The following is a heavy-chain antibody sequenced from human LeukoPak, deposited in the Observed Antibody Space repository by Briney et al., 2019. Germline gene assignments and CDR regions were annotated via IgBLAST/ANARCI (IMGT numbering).Heavy chain of an antibody. V-gene: IGHV4-59*08. CDR3: ARHSPDSGHYFDY. CDR2: LYHLGHT. Sequence: SETLSLTCTVSRGSIIPYYRTCISQPLGQRLERIRFLYHLGHTHSNPFLGSRVTISVDTSKSQVSLKLRSVTAADTAVYYCARHSPDSGHYFDYWGQGTLVTVSS. J-gene: IGHJ4*02. CDR1: RGSIIPYY.